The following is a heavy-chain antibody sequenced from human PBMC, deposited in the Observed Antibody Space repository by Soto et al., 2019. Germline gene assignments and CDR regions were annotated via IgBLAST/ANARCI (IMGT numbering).Heavy chain of an antibody. D-gene: IGHD3-3*01. CDR2: ISYDGSNK. J-gene: IGHJ4*02. CDR1: GFTFFSYG. Sequence: GGSLRLSCAASGFTFFSYGMHWVRQAPGKGLEWVAVISYDGSNKYYADSVKGRFTISRDNSKNTLYLQMNSLRAEDTAVYYCAKDRAGDIYVAARSGLDYWGQGTLVTVSS. V-gene: IGHV3-30*18. CDR3: AKDRAGDIYVAARSGLDY.